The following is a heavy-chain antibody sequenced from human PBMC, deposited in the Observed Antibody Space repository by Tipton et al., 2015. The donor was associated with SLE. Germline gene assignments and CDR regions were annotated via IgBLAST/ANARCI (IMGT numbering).Heavy chain of an antibody. V-gene: IGHV3-49*04. Sequence: QLVQSGGGLVQPGRSLRLSCTASGFTFGDYAMSWVRQAPGKGLEWVGFIRSKGYGGTTEYAASVKGRFTISRDDSKSIAYLQMNSLKTEDTAVYYCTSWYSSYCDHWGQGTLVTVSS. CDR1: GFTFGDYA. J-gene: IGHJ4*02. D-gene: IGHD6-19*01. CDR2: IRSKGYGGTT. CDR3: TSWYSSYCDH.